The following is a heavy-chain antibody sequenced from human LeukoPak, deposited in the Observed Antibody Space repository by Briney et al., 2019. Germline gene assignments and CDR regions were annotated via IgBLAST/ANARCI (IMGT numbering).Heavy chain of an antibody. CDR1: GFTFSSYE. CDR3: ARPGDGMDV. J-gene: IGHJ6*04. CDR2: ISSSRSTT. Sequence: GGSLRLSCAASGFTFSSYEMNWVRQAPGKGLEWVSYISSSRSTTYYADSVKGRFTISRDNAKNSLYLQMNSLRAEDTAVYYCARPGDGMDVWGKGTTVTVSS. V-gene: IGHV3-48*03.